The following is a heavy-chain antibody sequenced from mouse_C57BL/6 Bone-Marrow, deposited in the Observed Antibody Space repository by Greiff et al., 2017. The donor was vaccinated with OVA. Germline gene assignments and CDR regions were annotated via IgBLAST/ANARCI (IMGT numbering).Heavy chain of an antibody. Sequence: VQLQESGAELVRPGASVKLSCKASGYTFTDYYINWVKQRPGQGLEWIARIYPGSGNTYYNEKFKGKATLTAEKSSSTAYMQLSSLTSEDSAVYFCARTTVVALYWYFDVWGTGTTVTVSS. CDR3: ARTTVVALYWYFDV. CDR2: IYPGSGNT. V-gene: IGHV1-76*01. D-gene: IGHD1-1*01. CDR1: GYTFTDYY. J-gene: IGHJ1*03.